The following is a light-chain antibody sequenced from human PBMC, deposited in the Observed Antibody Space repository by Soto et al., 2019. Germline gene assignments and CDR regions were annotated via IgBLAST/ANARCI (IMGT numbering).Light chain of an antibody. CDR3: CSFTSRSTWL. CDR1: GTDVGGYNY. V-gene: IGLV2-14*01. J-gene: IGLJ3*02. Sequence: QSALTQPASVSGSPGQSVTISCTGTGTDVGGYNYVSWYQHHPGKAPKLMIYEVSNRPPGVSNRFSGSKSGNTASLSISGLQTEGEADYYCCSFTSRSTWLFGGGTKVTVL. CDR2: EVS.